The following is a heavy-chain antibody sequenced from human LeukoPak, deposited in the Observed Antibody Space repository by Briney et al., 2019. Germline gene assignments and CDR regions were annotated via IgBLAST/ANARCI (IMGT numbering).Heavy chain of an antibody. V-gene: IGHV4-34*01. CDR1: GGSFSGYY. CDR2: INHSGST. J-gene: IGHJ4*02. D-gene: IGHD2-15*01. CDR3: ARGHRLPGRY. Sequence: SETLSLTCAVYGGSFSGYYRSWIRQPPGKGLEWIGEINHSGSTNYNPSLKSRVTISVDTSKNQFSLKLSSVTAADTAVYYCARGHRLPGRYWGQGTLVTVSS.